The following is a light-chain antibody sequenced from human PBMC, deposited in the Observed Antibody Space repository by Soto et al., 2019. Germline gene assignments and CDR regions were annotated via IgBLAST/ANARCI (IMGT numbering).Light chain of an antibody. J-gene: IGKJ2*01. CDR3: QQYGRSPRT. Sequence: EIVLTQSPGTLSLSPGERATLSCRASQSVSSSYLAWYQQKPGQAPRLLIYGASSRATGIPDRFSGSGSGTDFTLTISILEPEDFAVYYCQQYGRSPRTFGQGTKLEIK. V-gene: IGKV3-20*01. CDR2: GAS. CDR1: QSVSSSY.